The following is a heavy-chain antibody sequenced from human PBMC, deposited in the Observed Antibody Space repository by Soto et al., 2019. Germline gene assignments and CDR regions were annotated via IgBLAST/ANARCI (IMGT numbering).Heavy chain of an antibody. Sequence: QVQLVQSGAEVKKPGSSVKVSCKTSGVTFNTFAISWVRQAPVQGLEYMGGIIPVLGPANYAQRFQGRVTITADKSTSTAYLELSNLTSEDTAVYYCARAAKRYFDYWGQGTLVTVSS. CDR3: ARAAKRYFDY. V-gene: IGHV1-69*06. J-gene: IGHJ4*02. CDR2: IIPVLGPA. CDR1: GVTFNTFA.